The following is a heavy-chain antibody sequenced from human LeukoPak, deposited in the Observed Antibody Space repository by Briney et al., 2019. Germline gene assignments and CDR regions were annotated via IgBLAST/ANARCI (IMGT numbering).Heavy chain of an antibody. CDR3: ARSRRLLRYFDWTSPEADWLDP. CDR1: GGTFSSYA. J-gene: IGHJ5*02. Sequence: SVKVSCKASGGTFSSYAISWVRQAPGQGLEWMGGIIPIFGTANYAQKFQGRVTITTDESTSTAYMELSSLRSEDTAVYYCARSRRLLRYFDWTSPEADWLDPWGQGTLVTVSS. D-gene: IGHD3-9*01. CDR2: IIPIFGTA. V-gene: IGHV1-69*05.